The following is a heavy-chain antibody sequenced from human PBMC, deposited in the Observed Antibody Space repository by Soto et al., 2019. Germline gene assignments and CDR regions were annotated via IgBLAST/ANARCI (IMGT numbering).Heavy chain of an antibody. CDR3: AKTDRKLPLWFTIGDV. CDR1: GFIFSRYG. CDR2: ISYDGRNK. D-gene: IGHD3-10*01. Sequence: QVQLVESGGGVVQPGRSLRLSCSASGFIFSRYGMHWVRQAPGKGLEGVAVISYDGRNKYYTSSVKGRFTISRDNSKNTLFLQMSSLRTEDTAVYFCAKTDRKLPLWFTIGDVWGQGTTVTVSS. V-gene: IGHV3-30*18. J-gene: IGHJ6*02.